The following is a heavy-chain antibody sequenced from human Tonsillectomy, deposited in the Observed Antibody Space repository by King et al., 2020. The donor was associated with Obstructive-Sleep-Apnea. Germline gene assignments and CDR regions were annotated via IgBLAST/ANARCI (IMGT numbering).Heavy chain of an antibody. D-gene: IGHD2-8*01. V-gene: IGHV3-43D*03. J-gene: IGHJ4*02. CDR3: AKDFDTNDSRDY. CDR2: ITWDGDTT. CDR1: GFTFDDYA. Sequence: EVQLVESGGVVIQPGGSLRLSCAASGFTFDDYAMHWVRQAPGRGLEWVSLITWDGDTTYYADSVKSRFTISRDNSKNSLYLQMNNLRPEDTAFYYCAKDFDTNDSRDYWGQGTLVTVSS.